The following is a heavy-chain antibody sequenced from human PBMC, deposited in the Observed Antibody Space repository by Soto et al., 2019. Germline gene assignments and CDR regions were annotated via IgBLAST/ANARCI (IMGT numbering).Heavy chain of an antibody. D-gene: IGHD3-3*01. CDR1: GFSLRSSAVG. V-gene: IGHV2-5*02. Sequence: QITLKESGPTLVKPTQTLTLTCTFSGFSLRSSAVGVGWIRQPPGKALEWLALIYWDDDKLYSPSLKSRLTITKDTSKTPMVLTTTRLDPLDTATYYCARRWGSRNDFNWCFDLWGRGTLVTVSS. J-gene: IGHJ2*01. CDR3: ARRWGSRNDFNWCFDL. CDR2: IYWDDDK.